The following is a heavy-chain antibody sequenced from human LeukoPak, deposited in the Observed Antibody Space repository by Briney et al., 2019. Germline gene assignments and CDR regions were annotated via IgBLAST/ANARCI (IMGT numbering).Heavy chain of an antibody. Sequence: PGGSLRLSCAASGFTFSSYWMSWVRQVPGKGLEWVAKIKQDGSEKYYVDSVKGRFTISRDNSENTLYLQMNSLRAEDTAVYYCAKDLELTPFDYWGQGTLVTVSS. J-gene: IGHJ4*02. CDR3: AKDLELTPFDY. CDR2: IKQDGSEK. D-gene: IGHD1-26*01. CDR1: GFTFSSYW. V-gene: IGHV3-7*01.